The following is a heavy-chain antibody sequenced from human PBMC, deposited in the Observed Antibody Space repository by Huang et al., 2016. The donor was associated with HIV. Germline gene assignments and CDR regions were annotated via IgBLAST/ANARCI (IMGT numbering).Heavy chain of an antibody. J-gene: IGHJ4*02. CDR1: GFTFKDAW. CDR3: TTWARTSAGGN. V-gene: IGHV3-15*01. CDR2: IKTKDDGGTT. D-gene: IGHD6-25*01. Sequence: EVQLVESGGGLVKPGGSLSLSCAASGFTFKDAWMSWVGQTPGKGLEGVGLIKTKDDGGTTDYAAPVKGRFSMSRDDSKNTFYLQMNSLKSEDTAVYYCTTWARTSAGGNWGQGTLVSVSS.